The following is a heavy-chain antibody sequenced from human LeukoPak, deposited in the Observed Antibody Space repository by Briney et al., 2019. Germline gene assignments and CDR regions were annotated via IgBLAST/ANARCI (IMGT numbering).Heavy chain of an antibody. D-gene: IGHD3-10*01. J-gene: IGHJ4*02. CDR2: IYYSGST. CDR3: ARRIGSGSYYKYPTVYDY. Sequence: SETLSLTCTVSGGSISSSSYYWGWIRQPPGKGLEWIGSIYYSGSTYCNPSLKSRVTISVDTSKNQFSLKLSSVTAADTAVYYCARRIGSGSYYKYPTVYDYWGQGTLVTVS. CDR1: GGSISSSSYY. V-gene: IGHV4-39*01.